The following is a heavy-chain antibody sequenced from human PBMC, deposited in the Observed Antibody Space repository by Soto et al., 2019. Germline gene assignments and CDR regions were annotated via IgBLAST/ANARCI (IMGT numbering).Heavy chain of an antibody. CDR2: ISYDGSNK. CDR1: GFPFTSYG. D-gene: IGHD3-10*01. V-gene: IGHV3-30*03. CDR3: VGGQYYFDY. Sequence: QVQLVESGGGVVQPGRSLRLSCAAYGFPFTSYGMHWVREGPGKGLEWVAVISYDGSNKYYADSVKGRFTISRDNSKNTLYLQMNSLRPEDTALYYCVGGQYYFDYRGQGTPVTVSS. J-gene: IGHJ4*02.